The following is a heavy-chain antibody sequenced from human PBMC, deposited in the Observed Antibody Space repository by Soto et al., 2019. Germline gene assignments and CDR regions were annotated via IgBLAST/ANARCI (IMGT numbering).Heavy chain of an antibody. CDR1: GGSFSGYY. D-gene: IGHD2-2*01. J-gene: IGHJ6*03. CDR3: ATSSSTRAGGNYYYYMDV. Sequence: QVQLQQWGAGLLKPSETLSLTCAVYGGSFSGYYWSWIRQPPGKGLEWIGGINHSGSTNYNPSLKSRVTISVDTSKNQFSLKLSSVTAADTAVHYCATSSSTRAGGNYYYYMDVWGKGTTVTVSS. V-gene: IGHV4-34*01. CDR2: INHSGST.